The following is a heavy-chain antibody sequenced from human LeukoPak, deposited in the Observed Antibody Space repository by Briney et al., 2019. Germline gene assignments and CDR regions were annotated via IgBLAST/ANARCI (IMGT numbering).Heavy chain of an antibody. V-gene: IGHV4-59*01. D-gene: IGHD6-19*01. CDR1: GGSISSYY. Sequence: SETLSLTCTVSGGSISSYYWSWIRQPPGKGLEWIGYIYYSGSTYYNPSLKSRVTISVDTSKNQFSLKLSSVTAADTAVYYCARGGGWSPYYFDYWGRGTLVTVSS. CDR3: ARGGGWSPYYFDY. CDR2: IYYSGST. J-gene: IGHJ4*02.